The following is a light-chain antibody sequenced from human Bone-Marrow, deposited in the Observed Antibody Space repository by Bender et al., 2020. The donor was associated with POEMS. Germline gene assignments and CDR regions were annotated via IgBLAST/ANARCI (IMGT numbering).Light chain of an antibody. CDR3: VAWDASLNGWV. CDR1: SSDVGSYNV. Sequence: QSALTQPASVSGSPGQSITISCTGTSSDVGSYNVVSWYQQHPGKAPKLMIYEVFKRPSGVPDRFSGSKSGTSASLAITGLQSDDEAIYFCVAWDASLNGWVFGGGTKLTVL. V-gene: IGLV2-14*02. J-gene: IGLJ3*02. CDR2: EVF.